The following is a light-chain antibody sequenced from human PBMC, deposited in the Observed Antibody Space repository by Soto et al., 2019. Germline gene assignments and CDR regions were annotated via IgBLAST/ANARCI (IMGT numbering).Light chain of an antibody. CDR1: QSISSY. V-gene: IGKV1-39*01. J-gene: IGKJ4*01. Sequence: DIQMTQSPSSLSSSVGERVTITCRASQSISSYLNWYQQKPGKAPKLLVYAASSLQSGVPARFSGSGSGTDFTLTISSLQPEDFATYYCQQSYSTPHPFGVGTKVEIK. CDR2: AAS. CDR3: QQSYSTPHP.